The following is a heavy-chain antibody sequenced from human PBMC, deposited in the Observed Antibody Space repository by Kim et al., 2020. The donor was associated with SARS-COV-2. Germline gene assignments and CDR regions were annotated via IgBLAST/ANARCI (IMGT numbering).Heavy chain of an antibody. CDR1: GYSFTSYW. D-gene: IGHD2-15*01. CDR3: ASGQYCSGGSCPWGY. J-gene: IGHJ4*02. V-gene: IGHV5-51*01. Sequence: GESLKISCKGSGYSFTSYWIGWVRQMPGKGLESMGIIYPGDSDTRYSPSFQGQVTISADKSLSTAYLQWSSLKASDTAMYYCASGQYCSGGSCPWGYWGQGTLVTVSS. CDR2: IYPGDSDT.